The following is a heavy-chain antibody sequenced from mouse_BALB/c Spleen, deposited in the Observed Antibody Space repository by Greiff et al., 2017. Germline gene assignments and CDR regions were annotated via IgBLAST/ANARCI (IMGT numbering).Heavy chain of an antibody. CDR3: ARSLVATRGAMDY. Sequence: QLQESGPELVKPGASVKMSCKASGYTFTSYVMHWVKQKPGQGLEWIGYINPYNDGTKYNEKFKGKATLTSDKSSSTAYMELSSLTSEDSAVYYCARSLVATRGAMDYWGQGTSVTVSS. J-gene: IGHJ4*01. CDR2: INPYNDGT. CDR1: GYTFTSYV. V-gene: IGHV1-14*01. D-gene: IGHD1-1*01.